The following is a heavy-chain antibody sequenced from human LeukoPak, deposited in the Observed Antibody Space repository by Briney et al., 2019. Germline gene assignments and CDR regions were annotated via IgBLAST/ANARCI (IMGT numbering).Heavy chain of an antibody. D-gene: IGHD1-26*01. CDR1: GFIFSDYY. CDR3: GREVPGGATILDY. Sequence: GGSLRLSCAASGFIFSDYYMSWIRQSPGKGLEWVSYISSSGSYTNYADSVKGRFTISRDNAKNSLYLQMNSLRADDTAVYYCGREVPGGATILDYWGQGTLVTVSS. CDR2: ISSSGSYT. V-gene: IGHV3-11*06. J-gene: IGHJ4*02.